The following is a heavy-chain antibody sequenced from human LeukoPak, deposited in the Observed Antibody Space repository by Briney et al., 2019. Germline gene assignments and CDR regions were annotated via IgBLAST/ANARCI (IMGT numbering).Heavy chain of an antibody. CDR1: GGSFSGYF. Sequence: SETLSLTCAVYGGSFSGYFWSWIRQPPGKGLEWIGEINHSGSTNYNPSLKSRVTISVDTSKNQFSLRLSSVTAADTAVYSCARDRLYDILTGYWLGSFDYWGQGTLVTVSS. CDR2: INHSGST. J-gene: IGHJ4*02. V-gene: IGHV4-34*01. CDR3: ARDRLYDILTGYWLGSFDY. D-gene: IGHD3-9*01.